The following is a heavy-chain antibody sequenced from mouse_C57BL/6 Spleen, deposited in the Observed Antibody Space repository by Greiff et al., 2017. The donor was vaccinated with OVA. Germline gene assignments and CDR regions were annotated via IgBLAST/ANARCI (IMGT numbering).Heavy chain of an antibody. V-gene: IGHV5-17*01. D-gene: IGHD1-1*01. CDR3: ARGNYYGSSDYFDD. Sequence: DVKLVESGGGLVKPGGSLKLSCAASGFTFSDYGMHWVRQAPEKGLEWVAYISSGSSTIYYADTVKGRFTISRDNAKNTLFLQMTSLRSEDTAMYYCARGNYYGSSDYFDDWGQGTTLTVSS. CDR1: GFTFSDYG. CDR2: ISSGSSTI. J-gene: IGHJ2*01.